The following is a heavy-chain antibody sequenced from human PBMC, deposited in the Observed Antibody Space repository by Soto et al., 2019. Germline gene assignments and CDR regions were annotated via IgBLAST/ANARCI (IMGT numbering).Heavy chain of an antibody. CDR3: ARAPYSSSSFFFDY. D-gene: IGHD6-6*01. Sequence: GAPLKGYCKASGYRFTAFHMHLGGKAPGLGLEWMGIINPNIGHASIAQRFQGRVALTWDTSTSTVYMELSGLRSDDTAVYYCARAPYSSSSFFFDYWGQGTPVTVSS. J-gene: IGHJ4*02. CDR1: GYRFTAFH. V-gene: IGHV1-46*01. CDR2: INPNIGHA.